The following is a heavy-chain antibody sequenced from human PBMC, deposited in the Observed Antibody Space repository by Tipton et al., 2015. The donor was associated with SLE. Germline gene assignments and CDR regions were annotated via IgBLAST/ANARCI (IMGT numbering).Heavy chain of an antibody. CDR3: ARDGGYSSSSPDY. Sequence: TLSLTCSVSGGSINTGAYYWGWIRQPPGQGMEWIGSMHYGGGTFYSPSLESRVTISLDTSMNQFSLKLRSMTAADTAVYYCARDGGYSSSSPDYWGQGTLVTVSS. J-gene: IGHJ4*02. V-gene: IGHV4-39*07. CDR1: GGSINTGAYY. CDR2: MHYGGGT. D-gene: IGHD6-13*01.